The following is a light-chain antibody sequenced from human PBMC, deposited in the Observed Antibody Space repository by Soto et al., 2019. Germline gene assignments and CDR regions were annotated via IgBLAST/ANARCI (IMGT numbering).Light chain of an antibody. CDR1: GSNIGAGFD. J-gene: IGLJ2*01. V-gene: IGLV1-40*01. Sequence: QSVLTQPPSLSGAPGQNIIISCTGGGSNIGAGFDVHWYQQLPGTAPKLLIYGNTNRPSGVPDRFSGSKSGTSASLVITGLQAEDEADYYCHSSDTGLSGPVVFGGGTKVTVL. CDR2: GNT. CDR3: HSSDTGLSGPVV.